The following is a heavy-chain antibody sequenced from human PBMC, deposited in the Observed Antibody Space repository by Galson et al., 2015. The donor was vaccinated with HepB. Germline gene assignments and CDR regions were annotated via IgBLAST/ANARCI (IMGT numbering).Heavy chain of an antibody. CDR1: GFTFSSYW. Sequence: SLRLSCAASGFTFSSYWMSWVRQAPGKGLEWVANIKQDGSEKYYVDSVKGRFTISRDNAKNSLYLQMNSLRAEGTAVYYCARDGREVFPVRYWGQGTLVTVSS. CDR3: ARDGREVFPVRY. V-gene: IGHV3-7*03. D-gene: IGHD3-10*02. CDR2: IKQDGSEK. J-gene: IGHJ4*02.